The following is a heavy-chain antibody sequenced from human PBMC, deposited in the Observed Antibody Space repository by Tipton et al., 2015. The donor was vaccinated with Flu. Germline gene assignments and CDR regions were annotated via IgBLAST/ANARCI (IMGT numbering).Heavy chain of an antibody. V-gene: IGHV3-7*01. CDR3: ARTRGGYCSSTSCYAGYFDL. D-gene: IGHD2-2*01. J-gene: IGHJ4*02. CDR1: GFTFSRYA. CDR2: IKQGGSEK. Sequence: SLRLSCAASGFTFSRYAMSWVRQAPGKGLEWVANIKQGGSEKYYVDSVKGRFIISRDNAKTSLYLQMNSLRAEDTAVYYCARTRGGYCSSTSCYAGYFDLWGQGTLVTVSS.